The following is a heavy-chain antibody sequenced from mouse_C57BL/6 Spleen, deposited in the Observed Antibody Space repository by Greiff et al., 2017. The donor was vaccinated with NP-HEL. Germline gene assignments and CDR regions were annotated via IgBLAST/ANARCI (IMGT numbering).Heavy chain of an antibody. D-gene: IGHD6-1*01. Sequence: VQLQQPGAELVMPGASVKLSCKASGYTFTSYWMHWVKQRPGQGLEWIGEIDPSDSYTNYNQKFKGKSTLTVDKSSSTAYMQLSSLTSEDSAVYYCAASPFAYWGQGTLVTVSA. V-gene: IGHV1-69*01. CDR2: IDPSDSYT. J-gene: IGHJ3*01. CDR3: AASPFAY. CDR1: GYTFTSYW.